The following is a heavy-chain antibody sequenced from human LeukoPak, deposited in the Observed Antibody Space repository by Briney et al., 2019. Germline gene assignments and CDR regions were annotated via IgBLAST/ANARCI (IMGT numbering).Heavy chain of an antibody. D-gene: IGHD4-11*01. Sequence: GALRLSCAASGFTFSTHGMNWVRQAPGKGPEWVSFISWSSNTIYYADSVKGRFTISRDNAKNSLYLQMNSLRAEDTALYYCARRATTTERLNYFDPWGQGTQVTVSS. CDR3: ARRATTTERLNYFDP. V-gene: IGHV3-48*04. CDR2: ISWSSNTI. J-gene: IGHJ5*02. CDR1: GFTFSTHG.